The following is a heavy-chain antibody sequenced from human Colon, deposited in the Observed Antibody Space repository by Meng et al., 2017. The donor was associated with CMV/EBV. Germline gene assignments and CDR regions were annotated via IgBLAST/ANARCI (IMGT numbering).Heavy chain of an antibody. CDR3: ARDDIAGIAAADTFDY. CDR1: GFTFSSYW. Sequence: GESLKISCAASGFTFSSYWMSWVCQAPGKGLEWVANIKQDGSEKYYVDSVKGRFTISRDNAKNSLYLQMNSLRAEDTAVYYCARDDIAGIAAADTFDYWGQGTLVTVSS. CDR2: IKQDGSEK. D-gene: IGHD6-13*01. J-gene: IGHJ4*02. V-gene: IGHV3-7*01.